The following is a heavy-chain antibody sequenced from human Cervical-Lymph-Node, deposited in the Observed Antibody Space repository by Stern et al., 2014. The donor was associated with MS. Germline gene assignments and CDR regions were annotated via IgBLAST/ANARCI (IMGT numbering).Heavy chain of an antibody. J-gene: IGHJ5*02. D-gene: IGHD3-10*01. CDR2: ISIFNGNT. CDR1: GHTFDSYG. V-gene: IGHV1-18*04. Sequence: VQLVQSGAEVKKPGASVKVSCTASGHTFDSYGVSWVRQAPGQGLEWIGWISIFNGNTNYVQKFQGRVTMTTDTSASTAYMEMRSLKSDDTAVYYCASFDPLRGWFDPWGQGTLVIVSS. CDR3: ASFDPLRGWFDP.